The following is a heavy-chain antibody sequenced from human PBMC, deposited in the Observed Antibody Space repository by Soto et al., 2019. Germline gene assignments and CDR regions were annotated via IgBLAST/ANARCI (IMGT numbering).Heavy chain of an antibody. CDR2: ISGSGGST. J-gene: IGHJ5*02. D-gene: IGHD6-13*01. CDR3: AADSSSWYLPRFDP. Sequence: GESLKISCAASGFTFSSYAMSWVRQAPGKGLEWVSAISGSGGSTYYADSVKGRFTISRDNSKNTLYLQMNSLRAEDTAVYYCAADSSSWYLPRFDPWGQGTLVTVSS. V-gene: IGHV3-23*01. CDR1: GFTFSSYA.